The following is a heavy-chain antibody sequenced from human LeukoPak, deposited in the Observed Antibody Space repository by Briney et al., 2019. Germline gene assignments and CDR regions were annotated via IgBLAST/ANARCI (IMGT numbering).Heavy chain of an antibody. CDR1: GYTFTSYA. D-gene: IGHD3-10*01. V-gene: IGHV7-4-1*02. CDR3: AREVRDPGHYYYGMDV. Sequence: ASVKVSCKASGYTFTSYAMNWVRQAPGQGLEWMGWINTNTGNPTYAQGFTGRFVFSLDTSVSTAYLQISSLKAEDTAVYYCAREVRDPGHYYYGMDVWGQGTTVTISS. CDR2: INTNTGNP. J-gene: IGHJ6*02.